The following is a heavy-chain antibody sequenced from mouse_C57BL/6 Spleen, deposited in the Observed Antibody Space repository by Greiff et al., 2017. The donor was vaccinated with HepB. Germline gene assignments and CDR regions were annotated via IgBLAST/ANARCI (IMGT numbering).Heavy chain of an antibody. CDR3: AKHNYYGYDDWYFDV. J-gene: IGHJ1*03. V-gene: IGHV2-9*01. CDR2: IWGGGST. CDR1: GFSLTSYG. D-gene: IGHD2-2*01. Sequence: VKVVESGPGLVAPSQSLSITCTVSGFSLTSYGVDWVRQPPGKGLEWLGVIWGGGSTNYNSALMSRLSISKDNSKSQVFLKMNSLQTDDTAMYYCAKHNYYGYDDWYFDVWGTGTTVTVSS.